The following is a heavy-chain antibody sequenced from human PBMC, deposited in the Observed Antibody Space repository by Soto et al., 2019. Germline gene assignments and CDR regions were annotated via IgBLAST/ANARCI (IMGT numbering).Heavy chain of an antibody. V-gene: IGHV1-69*02. Sequence: QVQLVQSGAAVKKPGSSVRVSCKASGGTFSSYGISWVRQAPGQGLEWMGRIKLILGITNYAQKFQDRVTITADKSTDTVYMELSSLRSEDTAVYYCARGPAVAGLYYSDDWGQGTLVTVTS. D-gene: IGHD6-13*01. J-gene: IGHJ4*02. CDR3: ARGPAVAGLYYSDD. CDR1: GGTFSSYG. CDR2: IKLILGIT.